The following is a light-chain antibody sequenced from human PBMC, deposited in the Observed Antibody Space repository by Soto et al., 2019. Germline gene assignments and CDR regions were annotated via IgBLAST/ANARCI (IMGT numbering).Light chain of an antibody. CDR3: QQYNNWPSLT. CDR2: DGF. J-gene: IGKJ4*01. Sequence: DIVLTQSPATLSLSPGERATLSCGASQSVSSSRLAWYQQKPALAPRLLIYDGFLRATGIPDRFSGSGSGTDFTLTISSLQSEDFALYYCQQYNNWPSLTFGGGTKVDIK. CDR1: QSVSSSR. V-gene: IGKV3D-20*01.